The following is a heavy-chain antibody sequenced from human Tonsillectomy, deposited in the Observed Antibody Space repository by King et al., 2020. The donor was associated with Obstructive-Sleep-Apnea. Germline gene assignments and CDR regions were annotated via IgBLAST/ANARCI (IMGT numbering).Heavy chain of an antibody. V-gene: IGHV4-59*08. J-gene: IGHJ3*02. CDR2: MHSSGTT. Sequence: VQLQESVPVLVKPSETLSLTCTVSCGSISSFYWSWIRQPPGKGLEWIWYMHSSGTTNYNPSLKSRFTGSVDTSKSPFSLGLSSVTAADTAVYYCARPRNTWDNDAFDIWGQGTMVTVSS. CDR1: CGSISSFY. D-gene: IGHD1-26*01. CDR3: ARPRNTWDNDAFDI.